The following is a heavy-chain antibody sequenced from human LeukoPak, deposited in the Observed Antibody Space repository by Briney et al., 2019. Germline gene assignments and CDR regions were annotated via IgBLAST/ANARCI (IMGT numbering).Heavy chain of an antibody. V-gene: IGHV3-30-3*01. Sequence: GGSLRLSCAASGFTFSSYAMHWVRQAPGKGLEWVAVISYDGSNKYYADSVKGRFTISRDNSKDTLYLQMNSLRAEDTAVYYCARDPQQSYYYMDVWGKGTTVTVSS. CDR1: GFTFSSYA. CDR2: ISYDGSNK. D-gene: IGHD6-13*01. CDR3: ARDPQQSYYYMDV. J-gene: IGHJ6*03.